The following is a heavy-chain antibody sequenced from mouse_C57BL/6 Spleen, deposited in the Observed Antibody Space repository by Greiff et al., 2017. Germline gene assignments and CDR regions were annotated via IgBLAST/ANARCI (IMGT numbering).Heavy chain of an antibody. CDR2: ILPGSGST. CDR1: GYTFTGYW. Sequence: VQLQQSGAELMKPGASVKLSCKATGYTFTGYWIEWVKQRPGHGLEWIGEILPGSGSTNYNEKFKGKATFTADTSSNTAYMQLSSLTTEDSAIYYCALGQIYYDYGGWFAYWGQGTLVTVSA. D-gene: IGHD2-4*01. J-gene: IGHJ3*01. V-gene: IGHV1-9*01. CDR3: ALGQIYYDYGGWFAY.